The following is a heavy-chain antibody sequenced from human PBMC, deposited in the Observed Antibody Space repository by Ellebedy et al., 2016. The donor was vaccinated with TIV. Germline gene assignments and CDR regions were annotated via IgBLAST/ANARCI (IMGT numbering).Heavy chain of an antibody. Sequence: AASVKVSCKASGYTFTSYDINWVRQATGQGLEWMGWMNPNSGNTGYAQKFQGRVTITRNTSISTAYMELSSLRSEDTAVYYCARGSYGSGSYYTREDYYYYGMDVWGQGTTVTVSS. J-gene: IGHJ6*02. CDR2: MNPNSGNT. CDR1: GYTFTSYD. D-gene: IGHD3-10*01. V-gene: IGHV1-8*03. CDR3: ARGSYGSGSYYTREDYYYYGMDV.